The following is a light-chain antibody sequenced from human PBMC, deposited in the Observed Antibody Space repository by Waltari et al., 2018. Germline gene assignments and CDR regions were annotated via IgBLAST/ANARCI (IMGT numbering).Light chain of an antibody. CDR3: QQNYRTPPT. Sequence: DIQVIQSPSSLSASVGDRVTSNWRASQSISDYLNWFQVKPGRAPNLLIYAATGLQSGVPSRFNGSGSGAHFTLTISRLRPEDSASYFCQQNYRTPPTFGQGTKVEI. J-gene: IGKJ1*01. CDR2: AAT. CDR1: QSISDY. V-gene: IGKV1-39*01.